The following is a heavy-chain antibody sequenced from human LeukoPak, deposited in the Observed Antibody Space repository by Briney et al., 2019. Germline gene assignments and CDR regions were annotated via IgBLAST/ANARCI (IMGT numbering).Heavy chain of an antibody. D-gene: IGHD2-15*01. CDR1: GFTFSSYG. J-gene: IGHJ3*02. CDR3: ARVRSAASDFDAFDI. CDR2: IRYDGSNK. Sequence: GGSLRLSCAASGFTFSSYGMHWVRQAPGKGLEWVAFIRYDGSNKYYADSVKGRFTISRDNAKNSLYLQMNSLRAEDTAVYYCARVRSAASDFDAFDIWGQGTMVTVSS. V-gene: IGHV3-30*02.